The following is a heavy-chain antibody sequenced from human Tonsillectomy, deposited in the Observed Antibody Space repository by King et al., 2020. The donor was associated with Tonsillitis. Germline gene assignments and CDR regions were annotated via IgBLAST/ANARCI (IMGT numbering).Heavy chain of an antibody. J-gene: IGHJ4*02. Sequence: QLQESGPGLVKPSETLSLTCTVSGGSISSSSYYWGWIRQPPGKGLEWIGSIYYSGSTYYNPSLKSRVTISVDTSKNQFSLKLSSVAAADSAVNYCPRHPSLSIAARLDYWGQGTLVTVSS. D-gene: IGHD6-6*01. CDR1: GGSISSSSYY. V-gene: IGHV4-39*01. CDR3: PRHPSLSIAARLDY. CDR2: IYYSGST.